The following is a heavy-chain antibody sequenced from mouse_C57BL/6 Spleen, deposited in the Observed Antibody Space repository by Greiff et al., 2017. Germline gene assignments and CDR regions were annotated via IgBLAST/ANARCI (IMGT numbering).Heavy chain of an antibody. V-gene: IGHV1-64*01. CDR2: IHPNSGST. Sequence: VQLQQSGAELVKPGASVKLSCKASGYTFTSYWMHWVKQRPGQGLEWIGMIHPNSGSTNYNEKFKSKATLTVDKSSSTAYMQLSSLTSEDSAVYYCARDITTVVVPFDYWGQGTTLTVSS. J-gene: IGHJ2*01. CDR1: GYTFTSYW. D-gene: IGHD1-1*01. CDR3: ARDITTVVVPFDY.